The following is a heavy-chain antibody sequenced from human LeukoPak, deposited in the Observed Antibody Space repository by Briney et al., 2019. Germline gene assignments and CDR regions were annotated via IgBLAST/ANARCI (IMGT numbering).Heavy chain of an antibody. D-gene: IGHD6-13*01. J-gene: IGHJ4*02. Sequence: PGGSLRLSRAASGFTFSAFAMHWVRQAPGKGLEWIGRVKTKTDAGTTDYAAPVKGRFTISRDDSEHTLYLQMNSLKTEDTAVYYCTTDLIALAYFDYWGQGTLVTVSS. CDR3: TTDLIALAYFDY. CDR2: VKTKTDAGTT. CDR1: GFTFSAFA. V-gene: IGHV3-15*01.